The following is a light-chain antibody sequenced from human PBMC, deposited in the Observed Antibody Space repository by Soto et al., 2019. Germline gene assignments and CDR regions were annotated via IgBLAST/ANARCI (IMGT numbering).Light chain of an antibody. CDR3: QQYGSSPIT. CDR1: QSLTNSF. Sequence: EFVLTQSPGTLSLSPGERATLSCRASQSLTNSFIAWYQQKPGQAPRLLIYDTSSRASGIPDRFSGSGSGTDFNFTISRLEAEDFAVYYCQQYGSSPITFGQGTRLEIK. J-gene: IGKJ5*01. V-gene: IGKV3-20*01. CDR2: DTS.